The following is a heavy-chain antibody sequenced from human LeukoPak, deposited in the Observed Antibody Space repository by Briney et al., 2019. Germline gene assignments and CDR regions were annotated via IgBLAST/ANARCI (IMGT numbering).Heavy chain of an antibody. CDR3: ARESYYDFWSGYYSRVFDY. Sequence: KSSETLSLTCTVSGGPISSYYWSWIRQPPGKGLEWIGYIYYSGSTNYNPSLKSRVTISVDTSKNQFSLKLSSVTAADTAVYYCARESYYDFWSGYYSRVFDYWGQGTLVTVSS. D-gene: IGHD3-3*01. V-gene: IGHV4-59*01. J-gene: IGHJ4*02. CDR1: GGPISSYY. CDR2: IYYSGST.